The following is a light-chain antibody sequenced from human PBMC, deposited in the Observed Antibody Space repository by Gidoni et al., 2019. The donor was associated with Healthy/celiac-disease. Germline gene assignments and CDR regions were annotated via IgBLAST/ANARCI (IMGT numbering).Light chain of an antibody. Sequence: QTGLTQQPPGSGARGQGVTNPCTGSSPHIGSGYAFHWYPQLPVTAPNLLIYCTSNRPSRVPDRFSGSKSGTSASLALTGLQSEDEADYYCQSYDSRLSGSLFGGGTQLTVL. CDR3: QSYDSRLSGSL. CDR1: SPHIGSGYA. CDR2: CTS. V-gene: IGLV1-40*01. J-gene: IGLJ2*01.